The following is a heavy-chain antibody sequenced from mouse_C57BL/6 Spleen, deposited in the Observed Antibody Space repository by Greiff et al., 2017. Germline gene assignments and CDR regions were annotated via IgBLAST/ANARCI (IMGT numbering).Heavy chain of an antibody. V-gene: IGHV1-52*01. Sequence: QVQLQQPGAELVRPGSSVKLSCKASGYTFTSYWMHWVKQRPIQGLEWIGNIDPSDSETHYNQKFKDKATLTVDKSSSTAYMQLSSLTSEDSAVDYCAREYYGSSYVWYFDVWGTGTTVTVSS. J-gene: IGHJ1*03. D-gene: IGHD1-1*01. CDR3: AREYYGSSYVWYFDV. CDR1: GYTFTSYW. CDR2: IDPSDSET.